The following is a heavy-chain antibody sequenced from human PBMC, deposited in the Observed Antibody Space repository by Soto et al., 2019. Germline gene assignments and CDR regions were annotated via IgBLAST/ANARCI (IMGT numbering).Heavy chain of an antibody. CDR1: GYTFTSYA. Sequence: ASVKVSCKASGYTFTSYAMNWVRQAPGQGLEWMGWINTNTGNPTYAQGFTGRFVFSLDTSVSTAYLQICSLEAEDTAVYYCAREQTYYDFWSGYKNWFDPWGQGTLVTVSS. J-gene: IGHJ5*02. D-gene: IGHD3-3*01. CDR3: AREQTYYDFWSGYKNWFDP. CDR2: INTNTGNP. V-gene: IGHV7-4-1*01.